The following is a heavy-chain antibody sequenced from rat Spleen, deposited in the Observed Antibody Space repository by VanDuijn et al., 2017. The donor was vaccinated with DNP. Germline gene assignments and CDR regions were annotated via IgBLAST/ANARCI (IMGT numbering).Heavy chain of an antibody. CDR3: ARHGRVTTVATYWYFDF. J-gene: IGHJ1*01. CDR2: ISTNGGDT. Sequence: EVQLVESGGDLVQPGRSLKLSCAASGFTFSNYGMAWVRQAPKKGLEWVATISTNGGDTYYRDSVKGRFTISRDNAKTTLYLQLDSLRSEDTATYFCARHGRVTTVATYWYFDFWGPGTMVTVSS. CDR1: GFTFSNYG. D-gene: IGHD1-3*01. V-gene: IGHV5S13*01.